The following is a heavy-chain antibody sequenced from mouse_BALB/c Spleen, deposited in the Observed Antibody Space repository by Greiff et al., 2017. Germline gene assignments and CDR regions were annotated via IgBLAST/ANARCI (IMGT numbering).Heavy chain of an antibody. J-gene: IGHJ3*01. CDR2: IDTSDSYT. Sequence: VQLQQPGAELVMPGASVKMSCKASGYTFTDYWMHWVKQRPGQGLEWIGAIDTSDSYTSYNQKFKGKATLTVDESSSTAYMQLSSLTSEDSAVYYCARDEGYYDYPWFAYWGQGTLVTVSA. D-gene: IGHD2-4*01. CDR3: ARDEGYYDYPWFAY. V-gene: IGHV1-69*01. CDR1: GYTFTDYW.